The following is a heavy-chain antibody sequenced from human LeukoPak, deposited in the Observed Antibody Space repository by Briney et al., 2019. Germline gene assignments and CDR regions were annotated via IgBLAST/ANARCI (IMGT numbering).Heavy chain of an antibody. CDR2: ISWNSGSI. CDR3: AKDQRSYYGSGSSYTWFDP. CDR1: GFTFDDYA. V-gene: IGHV3-9*01. D-gene: IGHD3-10*01. Sequence: GRSLRLSCAASGFTFDDYAMHWGRQAPGRGVEWVSGISWNSGSIGYADSVKGRFTISRDNAKTSLYLQMNSLRTEDTALYYCAKDQRSYYGSGSSYTWFDPWGQGTLVTVSS. J-gene: IGHJ5*02.